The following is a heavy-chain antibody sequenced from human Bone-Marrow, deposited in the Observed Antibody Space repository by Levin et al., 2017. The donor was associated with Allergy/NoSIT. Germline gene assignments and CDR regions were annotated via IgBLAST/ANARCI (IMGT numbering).Heavy chain of an antibody. CDR2: VYYTGTT. CDR3: VTEKHLALDS. J-gene: IGHJ4*02. Sequence: PSETLSLTCTISGVPISSSYWSWVRHSPGNALEWIGYVYYTGTTKYNPSLKNRVTISVDTSKNEFSLRLTSVTAVDTAVYYCVTEKHLALDSCGQGILVSVSS. V-gene: IGHV4-59*13. CDR1: GVPISSSY.